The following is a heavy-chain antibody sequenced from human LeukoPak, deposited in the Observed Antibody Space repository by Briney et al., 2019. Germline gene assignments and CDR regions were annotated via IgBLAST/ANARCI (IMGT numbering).Heavy chain of an antibody. D-gene: IGHD1-1*01. Sequence: PGGSLRLSCAASGFTFSTYWMSWVRQAPGKGLEGVANIKGDGSEKYYVDSVKGRFTISRDNSKNSLYLQMNSLRVEDTAVYYCARKNGLDYWGQGTLVTVSS. V-gene: IGHV3-7*01. J-gene: IGHJ4*02. CDR3: ARKNGLDY. CDR1: GFTFSTYW. CDR2: IKGDGSEK.